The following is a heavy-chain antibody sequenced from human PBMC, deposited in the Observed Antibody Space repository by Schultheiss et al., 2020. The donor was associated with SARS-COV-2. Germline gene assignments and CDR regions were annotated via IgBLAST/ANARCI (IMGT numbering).Heavy chain of an antibody. CDR3: AKGRGAMDV. CDR1: GFTFSTYA. D-gene: IGHD3-10*01. CDR2: ISGSGDST. V-gene: IGHV3-23*01. J-gene: IGHJ6*02. Sequence: GGSLRLSCAASGFTFSTYAMIWVRQAPGKGLEWVSAISGSGDSTYYADSVKGRFTISRDNSKNTLSLQMNSLRVEDTAVYYCAKGRGAMDVWGHGTTVTVSS.